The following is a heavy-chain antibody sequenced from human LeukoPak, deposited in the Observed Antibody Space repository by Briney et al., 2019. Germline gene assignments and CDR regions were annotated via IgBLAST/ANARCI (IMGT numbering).Heavy chain of an antibody. CDR3: AIKADYYDSSGYLNWFDP. D-gene: IGHD3-22*01. CDR2: IIPIFGTA. Sequence: GASVKVSCKASGGTFSSYAISWVRQAPGQGPEWMGGIIPIFGTANYAQKFQGRVTITTDESTSTAYMELSSLRSEDTAVYYCAIKADYYDSSGYLNWFDPWGQGTLVTVSS. J-gene: IGHJ5*02. V-gene: IGHV1-69*05. CDR1: GGTFSSYA.